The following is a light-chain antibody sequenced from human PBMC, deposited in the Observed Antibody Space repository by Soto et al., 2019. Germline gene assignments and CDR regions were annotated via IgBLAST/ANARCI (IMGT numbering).Light chain of an antibody. J-gene: IGLJ1*01. CDR2: EVS. Sequence: QSVLAQPPSASGSPGQSVTISFTGTSSDVGGYNGISWYQQRPGKAPNLIIYEVSKRPSGVPDRLSGFKYGNTASLTVSGLQAEDQAHYYCSSSAGNSRYVFGTGTKVTVL. CDR1: SSDVGGYNG. CDR3: SSSAGNSRYV. V-gene: IGLV2-8*01.